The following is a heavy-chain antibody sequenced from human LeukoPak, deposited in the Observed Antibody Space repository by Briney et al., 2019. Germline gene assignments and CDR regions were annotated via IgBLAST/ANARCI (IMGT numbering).Heavy chain of an antibody. J-gene: IGHJ6*02. V-gene: IGHV3-66*01. CDR2: IYSDGST. CDR1: GFIVSNNY. Sequence: PGGSLRLSCAASGFIVSNNYMSWVRQAPGKGLEWVSLIYSDGSTYYADSVKGRFTISRDNSKTTLYLQMNSLRAEDTALYYCAREPYGSGDVWGRGTTVTVSS. CDR3: AREPYGSGDV. D-gene: IGHD3-10*01.